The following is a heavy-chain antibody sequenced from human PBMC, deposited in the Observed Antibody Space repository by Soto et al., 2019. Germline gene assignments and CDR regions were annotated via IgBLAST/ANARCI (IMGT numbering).Heavy chain of an antibody. CDR3: ARTTAVPNTLRSRYFFDD. CDR2: IYYSGST. J-gene: IGHJ4*02. Sequence: SETLSLTCTVSGGSISSGGYYWSWIRQHPGKGLEWIGYIYYSGSTYYNPSLKSRVTISVDLSKNQFSLRLSSVTTADTALYYCARTTAVPNTLRSRYFFDDWGQGNLVTVYS. V-gene: IGHV4-61*08. D-gene: IGHD4-17*01. CDR1: GGSISSGGYY.